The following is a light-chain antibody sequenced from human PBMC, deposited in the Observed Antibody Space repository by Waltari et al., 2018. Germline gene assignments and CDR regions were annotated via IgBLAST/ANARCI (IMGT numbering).Light chain of an antibody. CDR1: QSVSHSN. J-gene: IGKJ4*01. CDR2: GAS. Sequence: EIVLTQSPGTLSLSPGERATLSCRASQSVSHSNLAWYQQTGGQAPRLLIYGASRRAPGIPDRFSGSWCATDFTLTISRLEPEDFGVYYCQQYAGSPITFGGGTKVEI. V-gene: IGKV3-20*01. CDR3: QQYAGSPIT.